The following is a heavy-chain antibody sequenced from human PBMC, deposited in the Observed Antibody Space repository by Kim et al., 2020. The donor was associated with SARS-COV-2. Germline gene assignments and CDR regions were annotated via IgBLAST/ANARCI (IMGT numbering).Heavy chain of an antibody. CDR2: IYYSGST. CDR3: ARGDSSGYYANYYFDY. Sequence: SETLSLTCTVSGGSISSYYWSWIRQPPGKGLEWIGYIYYSGSTNYNPSLKSRVTISVDTSKNQFSLKLSSVTAADTAVYYCARGDSSGYYANYYFDYWGQGTLVTVSS. D-gene: IGHD3-22*01. J-gene: IGHJ4*02. V-gene: IGHV4-59*13. CDR1: GGSISSYY.